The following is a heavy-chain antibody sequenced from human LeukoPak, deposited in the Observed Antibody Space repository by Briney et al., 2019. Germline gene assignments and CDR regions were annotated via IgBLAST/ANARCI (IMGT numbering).Heavy chain of an antibody. V-gene: IGHV3-30*02. Sequence: GGSLRLSCAASGFTFSSYGMHWVRQAPGKGLEWVAFIRYDGSNKYYADSVKGRFTISRDNSKNTLYLQMNSLRAEDTAVYYCAKDQHNITIFGVVITYFDYWGQGTLVTVSS. J-gene: IGHJ4*02. CDR3: AKDQHNITIFGVVITYFDY. CDR1: GFTFSSYG. D-gene: IGHD3-3*01. CDR2: IRYDGSNK.